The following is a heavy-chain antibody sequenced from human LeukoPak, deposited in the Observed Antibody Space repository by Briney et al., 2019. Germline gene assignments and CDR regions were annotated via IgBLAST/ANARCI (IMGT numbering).Heavy chain of an antibody. CDR3: ARLQGLYSSSYDY. CDR2: IYHSGST. CDR1: GYSISSGYY. Sequence: SETLSLTCAVSGYSISSGYYWGWIRQPLGKGLEWIGSIYHSGSTHYNPSLKSRVTISVDTSKNQFSLKLSSMTAADTAVYYCARLQGLYSSSYDYWGQGTLVTVSS. V-gene: IGHV4-38-2*01. D-gene: IGHD6-6*01. J-gene: IGHJ4*02.